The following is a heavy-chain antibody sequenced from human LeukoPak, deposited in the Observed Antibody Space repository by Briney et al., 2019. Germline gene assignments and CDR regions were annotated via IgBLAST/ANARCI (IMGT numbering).Heavy chain of an antibody. D-gene: IGHD3-22*01. J-gene: IGHJ4*02. CDR3: ASPKYYYDSSGYWNY. Sequence: ASVKVSCKASGYTYTSYYMHWVRQAPGQGLEWMGGIIPIFGTANYAQKFQGRVTITADKSTSTAYMELSSLRSEDTAVYYCASPKYYYDSSGYWNYWGQGTLVTVSS. CDR2: IIPIFGTA. CDR1: GYTYTSYY. V-gene: IGHV1-69*06.